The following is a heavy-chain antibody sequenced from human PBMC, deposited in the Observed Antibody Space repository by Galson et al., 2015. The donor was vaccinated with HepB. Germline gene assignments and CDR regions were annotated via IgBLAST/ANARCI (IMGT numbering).Heavy chain of an antibody. D-gene: IGHD1-1*01. CDR1: GFTFTDYS. J-gene: IGHJ5*02. Sequence: SLRLSCAASGFTFTDYSMSWIRQAPGKGLEWVSYISGSGSTTIFYANSVKGRFTISRDNAKNSVYLQMSSLRAEDTAVYYCARATLTWFDPWGQETLVTVSS. CDR2: ISGSGSTTI. V-gene: IGHV3-11*01. CDR3: ARATLTWFDP.